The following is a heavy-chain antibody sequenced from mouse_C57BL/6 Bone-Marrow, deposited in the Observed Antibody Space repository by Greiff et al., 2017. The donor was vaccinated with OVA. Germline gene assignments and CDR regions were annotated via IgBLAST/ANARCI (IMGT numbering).Heavy chain of an antibody. V-gene: IGHV1-5*01. CDR3: RIYYGNYEFDY. D-gene: IGHD2-1*01. J-gene: IGHJ2*01. CDR2: IYPGNSDT. CDR1: GYTFTSYW. Sequence: EVQLQQSGTVLARPGASVKMSCKTSGYTFTSYWMHWVKQRPGQGLEWIGAIYPGNSDTSYNQKFKGKAKLTAVTSASTAYMELSSLTNEDSAVYYCRIYYGNYEFDYWGQGTTLTVSS.